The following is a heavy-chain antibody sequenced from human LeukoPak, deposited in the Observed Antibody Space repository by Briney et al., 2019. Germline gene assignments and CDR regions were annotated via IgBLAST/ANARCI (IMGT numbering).Heavy chain of an antibody. Sequence: GESLKISCRGSGYSFTSYWIGWVRQMPGKGLEWMGIIYPGDSDTRYSPSFQGQVTISADKSISTAYLQWSSLKASDTAMYYCARWEGYSTVDYYYMDVWGKGTTVTVSS. CDR1: GYSFTSYW. CDR3: ARWEGYSTVDYYYMDV. CDR2: IYPGDSDT. J-gene: IGHJ6*03. D-gene: IGHD2-15*01. V-gene: IGHV5-51*01.